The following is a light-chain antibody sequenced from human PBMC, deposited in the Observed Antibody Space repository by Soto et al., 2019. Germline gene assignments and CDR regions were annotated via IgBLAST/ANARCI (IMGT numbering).Light chain of an antibody. CDR1: GNDVGAYNY. V-gene: IGLV2-11*01. J-gene: IGLJ1*01. CDR3: CSYAGGYIYL. Sequence: QSLLTQPRSVSGCPGQSVTISCTGTGNDVGAYNYASWYQQHPGRPPKLMIYDVTKWPSGVPERFSGSKSGNTASLTISGLQAEDEADYFCCSYAGGYIYLFGTGTKVTVL. CDR2: DVT.